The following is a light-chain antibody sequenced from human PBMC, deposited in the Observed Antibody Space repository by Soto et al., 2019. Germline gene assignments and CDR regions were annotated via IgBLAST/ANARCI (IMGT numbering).Light chain of an antibody. CDR1: TPNIGKTF. CDR3: ASWDNNLSGYV. CDR2: RNT. Sequence: QSVLTQPPSASGTPGQTVNIPCSGSTPNIGKTFVYWYQHFPGAAPKLLIYRNTLRPSGVPDRFPAYKSGTSTSLAISGLRSEDEADYYCASWDNNLSGYVFGTGTKVTVL. J-gene: IGLJ1*01. V-gene: IGLV1-47*01.